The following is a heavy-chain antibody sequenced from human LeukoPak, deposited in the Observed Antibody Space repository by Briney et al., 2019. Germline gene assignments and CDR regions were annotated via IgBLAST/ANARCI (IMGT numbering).Heavy chain of an antibody. J-gene: IGHJ4*02. D-gene: IGHD6-13*01. CDR1: EINFISYS. CDR3: AIRNSSWYGVGDH. Sequence: PGGSLRLSCIVSEINFISYSMNWVRQAPGKGLEWVSYISSRSSTIYYADSVKGRFAISRDNAKNSPYLQMNSLRAEDTAIYYCAIRNSSWYGVGDHWGQGTLVTVSS. V-gene: IGHV3-48*04. CDR2: ISSRSSTI.